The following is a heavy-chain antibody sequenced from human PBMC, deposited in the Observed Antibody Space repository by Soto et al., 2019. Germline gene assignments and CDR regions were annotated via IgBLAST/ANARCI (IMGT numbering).Heavy chain of an antibody. V-gene: IGHV3-21*06. CDR3: ARGSEDLTSNFDY. J-gene: IGHJ4*02. CDR1: GLTFTRYS. Sequence: GGSLRLSCAASGLTFTRYSMNWVRQAPGKGLEWVSSISSTTNYIYYGDSMKGRFTISRDNAKNSLYLEMNSLGAEDTAVYYCARGSEDLTSNFDYWGQGTLVTVSS. CDR2: ISSTTNYI.